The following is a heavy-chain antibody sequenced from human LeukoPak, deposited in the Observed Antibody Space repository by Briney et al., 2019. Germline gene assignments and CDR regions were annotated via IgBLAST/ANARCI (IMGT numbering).Heavy chain of an antibody. CDR1: GFIFNNYA. J-gene: IGHJ4*02. V-gene: IGHV3-9*01. CDR3: AKDNRRHYTSGPNPDSLH. D-gene: IGHD6-19*01. CDR2: ISWNSGSI. Sequence: GGSLRLSCAGSGFIFNNYAMHWARQPPGKGLEWVSGISWNSGSIDYADSVKGRFTISRDNAKNTLYLQMDSLRVEDTAFYYCAKDNRRHYTSGPNPDSLHWGQGALVTVSS.